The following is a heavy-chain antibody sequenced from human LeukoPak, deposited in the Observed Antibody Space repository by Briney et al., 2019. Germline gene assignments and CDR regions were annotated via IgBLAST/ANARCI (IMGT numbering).Heavy chain of an antibody. CDR3: ARTLGYCSGGSCNGDAFDI. Sequence: SETLSLTCTVSGCTISSYYWSWTRQPPGKGLEWIGYIYYSGSTNYNPSLKSRVTMSVDTSKNQFSLKRSSVAAADTAVYYCARTLGYCSGGSCNGDAFDIWGQGTMVTVSS. V-gene: IGHV4-59*01. CDR2: IYYSGST. D-gene: IGHD2-15*01. J-gene: IGHJ3*02. CDR1: GCTISSYY.